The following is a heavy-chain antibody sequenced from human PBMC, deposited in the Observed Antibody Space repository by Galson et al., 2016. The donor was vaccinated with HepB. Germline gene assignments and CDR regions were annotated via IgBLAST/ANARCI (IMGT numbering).Heavy chain of an antibody. Sequence: SLRLSCAASGFTFTNAWMSWVRQAPGKGLEWLARIKSKGDGGTTDYAAPVEGRFTISRDDSRNLLYLQMNSLKTEDTGVYFCTTVPTRADVWGQGTTVTVSS. CDR2: IKSKGDGGTT. CDR1: GFTFTNAW. J-gene: IGHJ6*02. V-gene: IGHV3-15*01. CDR3: TTVPTRADV.